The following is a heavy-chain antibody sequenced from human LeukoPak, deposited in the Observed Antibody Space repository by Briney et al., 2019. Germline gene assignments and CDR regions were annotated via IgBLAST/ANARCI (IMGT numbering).Heavy chain of an antibody. D-gene: IGHD2-2*01. CDR2: INPNSGGT. CDR1: GYTFTRYY. Sequence: ASVKVSCKASGYTFTRYYMHWVRQAPGQGLEWMGWINPNSGGTNYAQKFQGRVTMTRDTSISTAYMELSRLRSDDTAVYYCARSTPDGYCSSTSCSTRRVDYWGQGTLVTVSS. J-gene: IGHJ4*02. V-gene: IGHV1-2*02. CDR3: ARSTPDGYCSSTSCSTRRVDY.